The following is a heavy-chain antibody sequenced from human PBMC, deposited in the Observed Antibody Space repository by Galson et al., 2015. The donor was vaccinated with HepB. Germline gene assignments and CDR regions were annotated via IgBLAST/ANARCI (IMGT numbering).Heavy chain of an antibody. CDR2: IGSSGNI. Sequence: SLRLSCAASGFTFTTYSLSWVRQAPGKGLEWVSYIGSSGNIHYADSVKGRFTISRDNAKNSLSLQMNTLREEDTAVYFCARDLNWAFDYWGQGTLVTVSA. J-gene: IGHJ4*02. CDR1: GFTFTTYS. CDR3: ARDLNWAFDY. D-gene: IGHD7-27*01. V-gene: IGHV3-48*02.